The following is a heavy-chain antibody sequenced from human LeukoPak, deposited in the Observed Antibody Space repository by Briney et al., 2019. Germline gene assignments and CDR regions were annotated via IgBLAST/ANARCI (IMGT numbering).Heavy chain of an antibody. CDR1: GFTFDDYA. Sequence: PGRSLRLSCAASGFTFDDYAMHWVRQAPGKGLEWVSGISWNSGSIGYADSVKGRFTISRDNAKNSLYLQMNSLRAEDTAVYYCARFVRGVQTINWFDPWGQGTLVTVSS. CDR2: ISWNSGSI. J-gene: IGHJ5*02. CDR3: ARFVRGVQTINWFDP. D-gene: IGHD3-10*02. V-gene: IGHV3-9*01.